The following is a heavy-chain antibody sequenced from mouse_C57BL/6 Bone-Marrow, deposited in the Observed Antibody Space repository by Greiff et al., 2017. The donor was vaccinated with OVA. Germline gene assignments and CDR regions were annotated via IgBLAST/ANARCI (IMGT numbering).Heavy chain of an antibody. CDR1: GYTFTDYY. CDR2: INPNNGGT. CDR3: ARRKFRGYFDV. Sequence: VQLQQSGPELVKPGASVKISCKASGYTFTDYYMNWVKQSHGKSLEWIGDINPNNGGTSYNQKFKGKATLTVDKSSSTAYMELRSLTSEDSAVYYCARRKFRGYFDVWGTGTTVTVSS. D-gene: IGHD3-2*02. J-gene: IGHJ1*03. V-gene: IGHV1-26*01.